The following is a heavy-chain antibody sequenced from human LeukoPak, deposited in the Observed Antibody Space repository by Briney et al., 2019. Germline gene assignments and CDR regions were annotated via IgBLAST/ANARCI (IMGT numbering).Heavy chain of an antibody. D-gene: IGHD3-22*01. CDR1: GGSISSGGYY. CDR2: IYYSGST. Sequence: PSETLSLTCTVSGGSISSGGYYWSWIRQHPGKGLEWIGYIYYSGSTYYNRSLKSRVTISVDTSKNQFSLKLSSVTAADRAVYYCARGDSSGYYRYWYFDLWGRGTLVTVSS. V-gene: IGHV4-31*03. CDR3: ARGDSSGYYRYWYFDL. J-gene: IGHJ2*01.